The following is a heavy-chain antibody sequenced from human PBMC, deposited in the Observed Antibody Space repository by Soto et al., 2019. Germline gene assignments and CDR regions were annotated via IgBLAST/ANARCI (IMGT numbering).Heavy chain of an antibody. V-gene: IGHV3-15*01. CDR1: RYSLCNSG. CDR3: TAPIMITFGGVIVRSLRAMDV. CDR2: IKSKTDGGTT. Sequence: AASRYSLCNSGVSGARKKTGKGLEWVGRIKSKTDGGTTDYAAPVKGRFTISRDDSKNTLYLQMNSLKTEDTAVYYCTAPIMITFGGVIVRSLRAMDVWGKGTTVTVSS. D-gene: IGHD3-16*02. J-gene: IGHJ6*03.